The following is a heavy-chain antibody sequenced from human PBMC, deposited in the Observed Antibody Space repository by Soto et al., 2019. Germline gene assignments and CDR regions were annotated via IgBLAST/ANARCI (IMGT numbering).Heavy chain of an antibody. Sequence: GASVKVSCKASGYTFTSYAMHWVRQAPGQRLEWMGWINAGNGNTKYSQKYQGRVTITRDTSASTAYMKLSSLRSEDTTIYYNTGMIVVVTALDYWGQGTLVTVSS. CDR3: TGMIVVVTALDY. V-gene: IGHV1-3*01. CDR1: GYTFTSYA. CDR2: INAGNGNT. J-gene: IGHJ4*02. D-gene: IGHD2-21*02.